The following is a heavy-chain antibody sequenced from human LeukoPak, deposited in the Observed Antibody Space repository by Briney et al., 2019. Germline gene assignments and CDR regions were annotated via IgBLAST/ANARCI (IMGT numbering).Heavy chain of an antibody. Sequence: PGGSLRLSCAVSGFTFSRYWMHWVRQAPGKGLVWVARITGDGSSTRYADSVKGRFTISRDNAKNTLLLQMNSLRAEDTAVYFCARELVVRAGDYFDNWGQGTLVTVSS. CDR2: ITGDGSST. CDR1: GFTFSRYW. D-gene: IGHD2-2*01. V-gene: IGHV3-74*01. CDR3: ARELVVRAGDYFDN. J-gene: IGHJ4*02.